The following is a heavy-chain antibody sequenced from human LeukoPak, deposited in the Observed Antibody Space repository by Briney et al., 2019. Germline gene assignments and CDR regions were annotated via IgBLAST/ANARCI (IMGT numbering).Heavy chain of an antibody. CDR2: ISGSGGGT. D-gene: IGHD7-27*01. J-gene: IGHJ4*02. CDR3: AKCHLNWGRGFIDY. V-gene: IGHV3-23*01. CDR1: GLTFSIYA. Sequence: GGSLRLSCAPSGLTFSIYATSWVRQARGEGLEWVSSISGSGGGTYYADSVKGRFNITRDNSKNPLYLQMNSLRAEDRAVYYCAKCHLNWGRGFIDYWGQGTLVTVSS.